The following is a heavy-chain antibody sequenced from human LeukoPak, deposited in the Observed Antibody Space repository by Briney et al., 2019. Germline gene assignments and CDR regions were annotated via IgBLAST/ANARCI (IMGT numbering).Heavy chain of an antibody. CDR2: IYPFDSDT. V-gene: IGHV5-51*01. CDR3: ARCSGSRSCDY. D-gene: IGHD3-10*01. J-gene: IGHJ4*02. CDR1: KNTFSNYW. Sequence: GESLKISCEGSKNTFSNYWIGWVRQTPVKGLEWMGIIYPFDSDTRYSPSFQGQVSISADKSINTAYLQWTSLKASDTAMYHCARCSGSRSCDYWGQGTLVTVSS.